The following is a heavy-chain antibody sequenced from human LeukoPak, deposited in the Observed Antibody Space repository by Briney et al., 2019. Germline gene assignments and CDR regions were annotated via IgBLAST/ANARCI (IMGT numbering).Heavy chain of an antibody. D-gene: IGHD6-19*01. CDR2: FYYSGGT. Sequence: SEXXSLTCSVSGVSVSNHYWSWIRQPPGKGLGWIGWFYYSGGTYFNPSLGSRVTISADTSRNHLSLNLRSLTAADTAVYYCARHSSGWHFDSWGQGALVTVSS. V-gene: IGHV4-59*02. CDR3: ARHSSGWHFDS. J-gene: IGHJ4*02. CDR1: GVSVSNHY.